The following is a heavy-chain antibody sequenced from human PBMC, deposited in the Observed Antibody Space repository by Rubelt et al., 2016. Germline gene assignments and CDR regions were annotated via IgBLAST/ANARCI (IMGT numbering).Heavy chain of an antibody. CDR2: VSYSGSS. CDR3: ARDEGAAVPFGWRMGV. D-gene: IGHD6-25*01. Sequence: QVQLQESGPGLVKPSETLSLSCTVSGDSITNYYWSWVRQTPGKGLEWIGYVSYSGSSNSNPSLKSRVTMSVDTSNNQLSVKLTAATAADTAVYYCARDEGAAVPFGWRMGVWGQGTTVTVSS. J-gene: IGHJ6*02. V-gene: IGHV4-59*12. CDR1: GDSITNYY.